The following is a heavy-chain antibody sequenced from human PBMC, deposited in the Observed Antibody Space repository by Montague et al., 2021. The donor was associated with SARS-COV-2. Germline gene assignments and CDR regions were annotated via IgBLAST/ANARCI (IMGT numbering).Heavy chain of an antibody. Sequence: TLSLTCTVSGGSISDGGYSWTWIRQLPGKGLEWIGCIYYSGSTFYNPSLKSRLTISVDTSKTQFSLKLSSVTAADMAVYYCAREGGRVQLWLRGDVAYALWGQGTMVTVSS. CDR3: AREGGRVQLWLRGDVAYAL. J-gene: IGHJ3*01. CDR1: GGSISDGGYS. D-gene: IGHD5-18*01. CDR2: IYYSGST. V-gene: IGHV4-31*03.